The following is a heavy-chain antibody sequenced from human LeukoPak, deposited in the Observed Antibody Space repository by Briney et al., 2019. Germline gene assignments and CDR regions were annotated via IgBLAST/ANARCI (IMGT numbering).Heavy chain of an antibody. CDR1: GYTFTGYY. CDR2: INPNSGGT. V-gene: IGHV1-2*02. CDR3: ARVPKSPYSSSWSNYFDY. Sequence: VASVKVSCKASGYTFTGYYMHWVRQAPGQGLEWMGWINPNSGGTNYAQKFQGRVTMTRDTSISTAYMELSSLRSEDTAVYYCARVPKSPYSSSWSNYFDYWGQGTLVTVSS. J-gene: IGHJ4*02. D-gene: IGHD6-13*01.